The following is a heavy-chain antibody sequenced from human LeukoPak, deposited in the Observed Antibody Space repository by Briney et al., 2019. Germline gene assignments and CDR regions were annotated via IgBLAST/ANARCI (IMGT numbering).Heavy chain of an antibody. CDR2: IYHSGST. CDR3: ARVSYYDSSAPFDY. Sequence: PSETLSLTCTVSGYSISSGYYWGWIRQPPGKGLEWIGSIYHSGSTYYNPSLKSRVTISVDTSKNQFSLKLSSVTAADTAVYYCARVSYYDSSAPFDYWGQGTLVTVSS. D-gene: IGHD3-22*01. J-gene: IGHJ4*02. CDR1: GYSISSGYY. V-gene: IGHV4-38-2*02.